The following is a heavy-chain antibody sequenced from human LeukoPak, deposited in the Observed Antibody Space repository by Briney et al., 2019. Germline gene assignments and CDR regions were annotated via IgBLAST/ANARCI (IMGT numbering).Heavy chain of an antibody. CDR1: GGTLSSYA. CDR3: ARGTMMVVATPYYGMDV. V-gene: IGHV1-69*01. CDR2: IIHIFGTE. D-gene: IGHD3-22*01. J-gene: IGHJ6*02. Sequence: SVKVSCKASGGTLSSYAISWVRQAPGQGLEWMGGIIHIFGTENYAQKFQGRVTITADESTSTAYRELSSLRPEDTGVYYCARGTMMVVATPYYGMDVGGQGTTVTVSS.